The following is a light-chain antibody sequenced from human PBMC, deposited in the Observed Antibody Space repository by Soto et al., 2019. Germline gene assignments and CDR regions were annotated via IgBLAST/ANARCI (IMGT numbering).Light chain of an antibody. CDR2: DTF. CDR3: QAYDNSLGGSVL. J-gene: IGLJ3*02. V-gene: IGLV1-40*01. Sequence: QSVLTQPPSVSGAPGQTVTISCSGSSSNIGAGYDVHWYQQLPGKVPKLVIYDTFNRPSGVPDRFSGSKSGTSASLAITGLQAEDEADYYCQAYDNSLGGSVLFGGGTQLTVL. CDR1: SSNIGAGYD.